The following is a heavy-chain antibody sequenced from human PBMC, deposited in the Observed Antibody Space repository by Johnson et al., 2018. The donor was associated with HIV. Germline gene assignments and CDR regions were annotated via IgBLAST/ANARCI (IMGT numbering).Heavy chain of an antibody. CDR2: IKTDGSST. D-gene: IGHD1-1*01. V-gene: IGHV3-74*01. CDR1: GFSVSNNY. J-gene: IGHJ3*02. CDR3: AREELEPDVFDI. Sequence: VQLVESGGGLDQPGGSLRLSCGASGFSVSNNYMNWVRQAPGNGLVWVSRIKTDGSSTSYADSVKGRFTISRDNSKNTLYLQMNSLRAEDTAVYYCAREELEPDVFDIWGQGTMVTVSS.